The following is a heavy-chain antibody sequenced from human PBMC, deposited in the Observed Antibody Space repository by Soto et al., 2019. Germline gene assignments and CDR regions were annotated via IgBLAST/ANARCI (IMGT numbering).Heavy chain of an antibody. CDR1: GFTFSSYA. J-gene: IGHJ4*02. CDR3: ARAQSSGSYYSDY. D-gene: IGHD1-26*01. V-gene: IGHV3-33*01. Sequence: PGGSLRLSCAASGFTFSSYAMHWVRQAPGKGLEWVAVIWYDGSNKYYADSVKGRFTISRDNSKNTLYLQMNSLRAEDTAVYYCARAQSSGSYYSDYWGQGSLVTVSS. CDR2: IWYDGSNK.